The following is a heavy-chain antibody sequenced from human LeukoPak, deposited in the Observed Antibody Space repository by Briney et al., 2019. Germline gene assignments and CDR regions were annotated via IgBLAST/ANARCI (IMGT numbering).Heavy chain of an antibody. CDR2: ISRSGSTK. J-gene: IGHJ6*03. Sequence: GRSLRLSCAASGFTFSDYNMRWIRQGPGKGLEWVSSISRSGSTKYYADSVKGRFTISRDNAKNSLILQMNSLRAEDTAVYYCARVLRYCSGGNCYSGGLGYMDVWGKGTTVTISS. CDR3: ARVLRYCSGGNCYSGGLGYMDV. V-gene: IGHV3-11*01. D-gene: IGHD2-15*01. CDR1: GFTFSDYN.